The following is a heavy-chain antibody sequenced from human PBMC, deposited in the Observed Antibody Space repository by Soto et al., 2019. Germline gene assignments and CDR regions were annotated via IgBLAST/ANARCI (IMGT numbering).Heavy chain of an antibody. J-gene: IGHJ4*02. CDR2: IFHNGHA. CDR3: ATLPLSASRHIDFDY. D-gene: IGHD3-10*01. V-gene: IGHV4-39*01. CDR1: GGAINTENYY. Sequence: SETLSLTCSVSGGAINTENYYWGWIRQSPGQGLEWIGSIFHNGHANYNPSLKGRVTISQDMSKNQFFLTLTSLTAADTAVYYCATLPLSASRHIDFDYWGQGALGTVSS.